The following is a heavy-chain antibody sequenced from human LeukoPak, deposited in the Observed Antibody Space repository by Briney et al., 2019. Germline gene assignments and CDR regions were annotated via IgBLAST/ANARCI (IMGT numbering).Heavy chain of an antibody. CDR2: ILYRGTTT. Sequence: SETLSLTCTVSGGSISSYYWSSIRQTPGKGLEWIGYILYRGTTTTYTRTIKSRVTISVDTSKTQFSLKLSSVTAADTAVYYCARVGDCNDLVYWGQGTL. V-gene: IGHV4-59*01. CDR3: ARVGDCNDLVY. D-gene: IGHD3/OR15-3a*01. CDR1: GGSISSYY. J-gene: IGHJ4*02.